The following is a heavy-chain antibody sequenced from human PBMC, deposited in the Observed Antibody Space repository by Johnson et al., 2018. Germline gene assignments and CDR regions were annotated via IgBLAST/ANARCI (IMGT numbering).Heavy chain of an antibody. CDR3: AKSAIVARDPYYGMDV. CDR1: GFTFSSYW. V-gene: IGHV3-74*02. CDR2: INSDGSST. J-gene: IGHJ6*02. Sequence: VQLVESGGGLVQPGGSLRLSCAASGFTFSSYWMYWVRQAPGKGLVWVSRINSDGSSTSYADSVKGRFTISRDNVKNPLYLQMNSLRAEDTAVYYCAKSAIVARDPYYGMDVWGQGTTVTVSS. D-gene: IGHD5-12*01.